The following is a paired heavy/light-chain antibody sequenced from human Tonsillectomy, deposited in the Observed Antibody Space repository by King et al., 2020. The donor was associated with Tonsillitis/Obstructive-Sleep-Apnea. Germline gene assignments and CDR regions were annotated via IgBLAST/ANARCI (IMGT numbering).Heavy chain of an antibody. V-gene: IGHV1-18*01. Sequence: QVQLVQSGAEVKKPGASVKVSCKASGYTFTSYGISWVRQAPGQGLEWMAWISAYNGNTSYAQKFQGRVTVTTDTSTSTAYMEMRSLRSDDTAVYYCARDLYCSGTSCYNWFDSWGQGTLVTVSS. CDR3: ARDLYCSGTSCYNWFDS. CDR2: ISAYNGNT. CDR1: GYTFTSYG. D-gene: IGHD2-2*01. J-gene: IGHJ5*01.
Light chain of an antibody. V-gene: IGLV1-47*01. CDR2: RNS. Sequence: QSVLTQPPSASATPGQRVTISCSGSSSNIGTNYVYWFQQLPGTAPKLLMYRNSQRPSGVPDRFSGSKSGTSASLAISGLRSEDEADYYCAAWDDSLSGRVFGGGTKLTVL. CDR3: AAWDDSLSGRV. CDR1: SSNIGTNY. J-gene: IGLJ3*02.